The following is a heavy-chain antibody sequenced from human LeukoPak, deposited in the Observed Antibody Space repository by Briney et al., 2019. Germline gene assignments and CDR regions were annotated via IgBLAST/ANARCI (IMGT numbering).Heavy chain of an antibody. Sequence: SETLSLTCTVSGGSISSYYWSWIRQPPGKGLEWIGEINHSGSTNYNPSLKSRVTISVDTSKNQFSLKLSSVTAADTAVYYCATLGGEDDRDFDYWGQGTLVTVSS. CDR1: GGSISSYY. D-gene: IGHD3-10*01. V-gene: IGHV4-34*01. CDR3: ATLGGEDDRDFDY. CDR2: INHSGST. J-gene: IGHJ4*02.